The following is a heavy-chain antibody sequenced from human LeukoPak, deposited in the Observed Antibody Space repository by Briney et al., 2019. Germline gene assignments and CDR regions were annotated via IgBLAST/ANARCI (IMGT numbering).Heavy chain of an antibody. CDR2: INHSGST. V-gene: IGHV4-34*01. D-gene: IGHD2-15*01. Sequence: SETLSLTCAVYGGSFSGYYWSWIRQPPGKGLEWIGEINHSGSTNYNPSLKSRVTISVDTSKNQFSLKLSSVTAADTAVYFCARGRGGGGSSNNWFDPWGQGTLVTVSS. CDR1: GGSFSGYY. J-gene: IGHJ5*02. CDR3: ARGRGGGGSSNNWFDP.